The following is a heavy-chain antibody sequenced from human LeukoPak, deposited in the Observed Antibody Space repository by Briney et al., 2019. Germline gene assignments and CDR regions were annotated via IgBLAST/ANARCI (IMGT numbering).Heavy chain of an antibody. J-gene: IGHJ5*02. CDR3: ARGIRGIVVVPAAPLSRHHWFDP. CDR2: IYINGNT. D-gene: IGHD2-2*01. V-gene: IGHV4-61*02. CDR1: GGSITSGSYY. Sequence: SQTLSLTCTVSGGSITSGSYYWTWIRQSAGKGLEWIGRIYINGNTNYNPSLKGRVTISVDTSKNQFSLKLSSVTAADTAVYYCARGIRGIVVVPAAPLSRHHWFDPWGQGTLVIVSS.